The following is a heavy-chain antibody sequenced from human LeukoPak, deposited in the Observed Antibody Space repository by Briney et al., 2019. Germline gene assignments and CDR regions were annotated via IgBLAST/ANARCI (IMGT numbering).Heavy chain of an antibody. CDR3: ARKLYSSSRYYYYYGMDV. Sequence: SVNVSCTASGGTFSSYAISWVRRAPGQGLEWMGGIIPIFGTANYAQKFQGRVTITADESTSTAYMELSSLRSEDTAVYYCARKLYSSSRYYYYYGMDVWGQGTTVTVSS. CDR1: GGTFSSYA. CDR2: IIPIFGTA. V-gene: IGHV1-69*13. D-gene: IGHD6-13*01. J-gene: IGHJ6*02.